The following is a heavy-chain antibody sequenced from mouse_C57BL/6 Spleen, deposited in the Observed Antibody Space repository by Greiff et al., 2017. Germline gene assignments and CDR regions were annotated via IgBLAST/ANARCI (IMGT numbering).Heavy chain of an antibody. CDR1: GYTFTDYE. J-gene: IGHJ2*01. Sequence: QVQLKQSGAELVRPGASVTLSCKASGYTFTDYEMHWVKQTPVHGLEWIGAIDPETGGTAYNQKFKGKAILTADKSSSTAYMELRSLTSEDSAVYYCTRGYDYDTDWGQGTTLTVSS. CDR2: IDPETGGT. V-gene: IGHV1-15*01. CDR3: TRGYDYDTD. D-gene: IGHD2-4*01.